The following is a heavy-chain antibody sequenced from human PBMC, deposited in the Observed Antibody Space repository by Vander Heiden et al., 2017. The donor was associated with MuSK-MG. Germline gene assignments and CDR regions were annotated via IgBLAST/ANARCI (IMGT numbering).Heavy chain of an antibody. CDR1: GGSISSSSYY. D-gene: IGHD5-18*01. CDR2: IYYSGST. J-gene: IGHJ4*02. V-gene: IGHV4-39*01. CDR3: ASGGYSYDPRVHLD. Sequence: QLQLQESGPGLVKPSETLSLTCTVSGGSISSSSYYWGWIRQPPGKGLEWIGSIYYSGSTYYNPSLKSRVTISVDTSKNQFSLKLSSVTAADTAVYYCASGGYSYDPRVHLDWGQGTLVTVSS.